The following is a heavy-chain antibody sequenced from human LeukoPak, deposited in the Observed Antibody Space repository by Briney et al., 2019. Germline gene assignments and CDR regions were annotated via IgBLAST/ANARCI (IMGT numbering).Heavy chain of an antibody. J-gene: IGHJ3*02. V-gene: IGHV3-23*01. CDR3: AKRGEPYDAFDI. CDR1: GFTFSSYA. CDR2: ISGSGGST. D-gene: IGHD3-16*01. Sequence: GGSLRLSCAASGFTFSSYAMSWVRQAPGKGLEWVSAISGSGGSTYYADSVKGRFTISRDSSKNTLYLQMNSLRAEDTAVYYCAKRGEPYDAFDIWGQGTMVTVSS.